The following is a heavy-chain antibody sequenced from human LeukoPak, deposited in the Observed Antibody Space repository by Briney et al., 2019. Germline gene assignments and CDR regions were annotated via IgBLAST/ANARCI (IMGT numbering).Heavy chain of an antibody. J-gene: IGHJ4*02. D-gene: IGHD2-15*01. CDR2: INHSGST. Sequence: PSETLSLTCDVYGGSFSGYYWSWIRQPPGKGLEWIGEINHSGSTNYNPSLKSRVTISVDTSKNQFSLKLSSVTAADTAVYYCARVGQAVVAATPFDYWGKGTLVTVSS. CDR3: ARVGQAVVAATPFDY. V-gene: IGHV4-34*01. CDR1: GGSFSGYY.